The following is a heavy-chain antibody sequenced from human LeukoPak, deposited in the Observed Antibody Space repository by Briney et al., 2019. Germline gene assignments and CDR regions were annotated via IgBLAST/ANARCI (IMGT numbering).Heavy chain of an antibody. CDR3: TTQRSRITMVRGVIRSDH. Sequence: GGSLRLSCAASGFTFRNAWMSWVRQGPGKGQEWVGRIKSKTEGGTTDYAAPVKGRFTISRDDSKNTLYLQMNSLKTEDTAVYYCTTQRSRITMVRGVIRSDHWGQGTLVTVSS. J-gene: IGHJ4*02. CDR1: GFTFRNAW. V-gene: IGHV3-15*01. CDR2: IKSKTEGGTT. D-gene: IGHD3-10*01.